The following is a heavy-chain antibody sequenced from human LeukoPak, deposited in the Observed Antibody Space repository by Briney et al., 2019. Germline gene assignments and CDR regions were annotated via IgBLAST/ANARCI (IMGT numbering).Heavy chain of an antibody. D-gene: IGHD1/OR15-1a*01. Sequence: GGSLRLSCAASGFTFSNLWMSWVRQAPGKGLKWVANIKQDGSEKYYVDSVKGRFTISRDNAQNSLYLQMSSLRAEDTAVYYCARDRQEEQLDYWGQGTLVTVSS. CDR3: ARDRQEEQLDY. CDR2: IKQDGSEK. J-gene: IGHJ4*02. V-gene: IGHV3-7*01. CDR1: GFTFSNLW.